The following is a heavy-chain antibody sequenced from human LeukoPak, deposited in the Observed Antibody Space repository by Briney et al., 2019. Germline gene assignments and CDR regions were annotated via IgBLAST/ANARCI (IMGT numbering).Heavy chain of an antibody. Sequence: GGSLRLSCTASGFTFSRYWMSWVRQAPGKGLEWVSGISGSGGSTYYADSVKGRFTISRDNSKNTLYLQMNSLRAEDTAVYYCASSGSYVVHSYDMDVWGQGTTVTVSS. CDR2: ISGSGGST. D-gene: IGHD3-10*01. CDR3: ASSGSYVVHSYDMDV. V-gene: IGHV3-23*01. J-gene: IGHJ6*02. CDR1: GFTFSRYW.